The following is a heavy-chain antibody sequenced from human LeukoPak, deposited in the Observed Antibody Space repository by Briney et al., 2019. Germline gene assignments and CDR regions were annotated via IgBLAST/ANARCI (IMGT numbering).Heavy chain of an antibody. V-gene: IGHV4-59*12. CDR3: AGSRVDTVIQYYFDY. Sequence: SSETLSLTCTVSGGSISSYYWSWIRQPPGKGLEWIGYIYYSGSTNYNPSLKSRVTISVDTSKNQFSRKLSSVTAADTAVYYCAGSRVDTVIQYYFDYWGQGTLVTVSS. CDR1: GGSISSYY. D-gene: IGHD5-18*01. CDR2: IYYSGST. J-gene: IGHJ4*02.